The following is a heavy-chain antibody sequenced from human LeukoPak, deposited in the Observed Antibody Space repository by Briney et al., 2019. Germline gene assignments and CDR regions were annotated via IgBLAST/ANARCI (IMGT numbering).Heavy chain of an antibody. Sequence: GGSLRLSCAASGFTVSSNYMSWVRQAPGKGLEWVSVIYSGGSTYYADSVKGRFTISRDNSKNTLYLQINSLRAEDTAVYYCAGEGIAAAGTGLDYWGQGTLVTVSS. D-gene: IGHD6-13*01. CDR3: AGEGIAAAGTGLDY. V-gene: IGHV3-53*01. J-gene: IGHJ4*02. CDR1: GFTVSSNY. CDR2: IYSGGST.